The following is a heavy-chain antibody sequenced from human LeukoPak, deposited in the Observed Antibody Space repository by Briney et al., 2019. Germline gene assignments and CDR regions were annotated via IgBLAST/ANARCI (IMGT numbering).Heavy chain of an antibody. Sequence: GGSLRLSCTASGFTFGDYAMPWVRQVPGKGLEWVSAITGSGDSTYYAGSVQGRFIISRDNAKNTLYLQMNSLRADDTAVYYCTKALTETAGWFDPWGQGTLVTVSS. D-gene: IGHD3-9*01. V-gene: IGHV3-23*01. CDR3: TKALTETAGWFDP. CDR2: ITGSGDST. CDR1: GFTFGDYA. J-gene: IGHJ5*02.